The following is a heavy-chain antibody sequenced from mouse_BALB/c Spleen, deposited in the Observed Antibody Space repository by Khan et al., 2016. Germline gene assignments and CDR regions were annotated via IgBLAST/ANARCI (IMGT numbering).Heavy chain of an antibody. J-gene: IGHJ4*01. V-gene: IGHV4-2*02. CDR2: INPGSTTI. Sequence: EVKLLESGGGLVQPGGSLNLSCAASGFDFSRYWMIWARQAPGEGPEWIGEINPGSTTINYSPSLKDRFIISRDNAKNTLYLQMSKVRSEDTALYYCARSAYYAMDYWGHGTSVTVSS. CDR1: GFDFSRYW. CDR3: ARSAYYAMDY.